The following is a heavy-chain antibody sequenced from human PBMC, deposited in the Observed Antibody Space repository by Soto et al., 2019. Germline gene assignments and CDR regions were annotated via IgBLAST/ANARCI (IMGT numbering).Heavy chain of an antibody. CDR2: ITDTGGDT. CDR1: GFTFGSYA. V-gene: IGHV3-23*01. J-gene: IGHJ4*02. Sequence: HPGGSLRLSCAASGFTFGSYAMSWVRQAPGKGLEWVSAITDTGGDTYHADSVKGRFTISRDNSKNTLYMQVDSLTAEDTAVYYCAKGSASSRPYYFDYWGQGTLVTVSS. D-gene: IGHD2-2*01. CDR3: AKGSASSRPYYFDY.